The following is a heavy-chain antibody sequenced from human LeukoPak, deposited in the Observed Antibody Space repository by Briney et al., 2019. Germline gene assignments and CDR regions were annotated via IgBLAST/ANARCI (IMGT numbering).Heavy chain of an antibody. CDR1: GFTFSSYS. CDR3: ARDYYDSSGYYPHV. V-gene: IGHV3-21*01. D-gene: IGHD3-22*01. Sequence: PGGSLRLSCAASGFTFSSYSMNWVRQAPGKGLEWVSSISSSSYIYYADSVKGRFTISRDNAKNSLYLQMNSLRAEDTAVYYCARDYYDSSGYYPHVWGQGTLVTVSS. CDR2: ISSSSYI. J-gene: IGHJ4*02.